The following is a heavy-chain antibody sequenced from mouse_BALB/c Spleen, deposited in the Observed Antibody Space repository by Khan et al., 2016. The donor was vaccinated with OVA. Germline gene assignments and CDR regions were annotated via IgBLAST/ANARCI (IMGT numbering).Heavy chain of an antibody. CDR2: IYPGTGSN. J-gene: IGHJ4*01. V-gene: IGHV1S132*01. D-gene: IGHD1-1*01. CDR3: ARSYDGSTDAMDY. Sequence: QVQLQQSGAELVRPGASVKLSCKTSGYIFTSYWIHWVKQRSGQGLAWIARIYPGTGSNYYNENFKGKATLTADNASSTAYMQLSSLKSEDAAVYFCARSYDGSTDAMDYGGQGTSVTVSS. CDR1: GYIFTSYW.